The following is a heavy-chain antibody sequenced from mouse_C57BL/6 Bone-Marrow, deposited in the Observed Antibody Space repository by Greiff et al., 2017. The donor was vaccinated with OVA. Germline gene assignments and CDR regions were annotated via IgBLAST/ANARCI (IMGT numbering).Heavy chain of an antibody. CDR2: IYPGSGST. Sequence: QVHVKQPGAELVKPGASVKMSCKASGYTFTSYWITWVKQRPGQGLEWIGDIYPGSGSTNYNEKFKSKATLTVDTSSSTAYMQLSSLTSEDSAVYYCARVYYDYDDWFAYWGQGTLVTVSA. D-gene: IGHD2-4*01. CDR1: GYTFTSYW. J-gene: IGHJ3*01. V-gene: IGHV1-55*01. CDR3: ARVYYDYDDWFAY.